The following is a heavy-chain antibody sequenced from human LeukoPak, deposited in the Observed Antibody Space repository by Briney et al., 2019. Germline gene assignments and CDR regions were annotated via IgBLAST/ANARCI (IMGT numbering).Heavy chain of an antibody. V-gene: IGHV4-34*01. CDR1: GGSFSGYY. CDR3: ARQTTFDY. J-gene: IGHJ4*02. CDR2: INHSGST. D-gene: IGHD4-17*01. Sequence: PSETLSLTCAVYGGSFSGYYWSWIRQPPGKGLEWIREINHSGSTNYNPSLKSRVTISVDTSKNQFSLKLSSVTAADTAVYYCARQTTFDYWGQGTLVTVSS.